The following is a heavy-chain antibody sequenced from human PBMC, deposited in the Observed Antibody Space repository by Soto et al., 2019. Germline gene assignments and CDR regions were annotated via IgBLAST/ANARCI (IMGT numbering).Heavy chain of an antibody. V-gene: IGHV3-15*07. D-gene: IGHD2-15*01. CDR2: IKTRSEGEAI. Sequence: EVQLVESGGGLVKPGGSLRLSCAASDFSISNAWMNWVRQAPGKGLEWVGRIKTRSEGEAIDYAAPLKDRFTISRDDSKNTLFLQMNSLKTEDTAVYYCTTGSVEGVWGQGATVIVSS. CDR1: DFSISNAW. CDR3: TTGSVEGV. J-gene: IGHJ6*02.